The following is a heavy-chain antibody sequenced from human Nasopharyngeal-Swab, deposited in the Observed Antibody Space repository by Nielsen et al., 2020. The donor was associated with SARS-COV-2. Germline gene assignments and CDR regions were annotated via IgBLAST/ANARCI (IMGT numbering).Heavy chain of an antibody. Sequence: ASVKVSCKASGYTFTSYGISWVRQAPGQGLEWMGWISAYNGNTNYAQKLQGRATMTTDTSTSTAYMELRSLRSDDTAVYYCARAICSSTSCYHYYMDVWGKGTTVTVSS. J-gene: IGHJ6*03. CDR2: ISAYNGNT. D-gene: IGHD2-2*01. CDR1: GYTFTSYG. V-gene: IGHV1-18*01. CDR3: ARAICSSTSCYHYYMDV.